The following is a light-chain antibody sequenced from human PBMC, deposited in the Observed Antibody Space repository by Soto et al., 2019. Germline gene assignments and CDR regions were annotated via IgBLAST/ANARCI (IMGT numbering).Light chain of an antibody. CDR2: STD. Sequence: QTVVTQEPSFSVSPGGTVTLTCGLNSGSVTKSYPPSWYQQTPGQAPRTVVYSTDIRSSGVPDRFSGSIVGNKAALTITGAQADDESDYYCVLYFSSGISMFGGGTKVTVL. V-gene: IGLV8-61*01. CDR3: VLYFSSGISM. J-gene: IGLJ3*02. CDR1: SGSVTKSYP.